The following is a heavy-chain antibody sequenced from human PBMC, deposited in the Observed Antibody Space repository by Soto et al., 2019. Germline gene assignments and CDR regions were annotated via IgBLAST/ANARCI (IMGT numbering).Heavy chain of an antibody. CDR1: GGTFSSYT. J-gene: IGHJ5*02. CDR3: AGDANYGAYVVPHVS. V-gene: IGHV1-69*08. D-gene: IGHD4-17*01. Sequence: QVQLVQSGAEVKKPGSSVKVSCKASGGTFSSYTISWVRQAPGQGLEWMGRIIPILGIANYAQKFQGRVTITADKSPSTAYMELSSLSSEDTAVYYCAGDANYGAYVVPHVSWGQGTLVTVSS. CDR2: IIPILGIA.